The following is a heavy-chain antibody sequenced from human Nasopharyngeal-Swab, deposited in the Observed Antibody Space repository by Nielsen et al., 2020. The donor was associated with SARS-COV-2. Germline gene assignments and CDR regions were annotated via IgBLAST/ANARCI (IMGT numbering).Heavy chain of an antibody. Sequence: KVSCKGSGYSFTSYWIGWVRQMPGKGLEWMGIIYPGDSDTRYGPSFQGQVTISADKSISTAYLQWSSLKASDTAMYYCARQLMITFGGVIVTGAFDIWGQGTMVTVSS. D-gene: IGHD3-16*02. CDR3: ARQLMITFGGVIVTGAFDI. V-gene: IGHV5-51*01. CDR2: IYPGDSDT. CDR1: GYSFTSYW. J-gene: IGHJ3*02.